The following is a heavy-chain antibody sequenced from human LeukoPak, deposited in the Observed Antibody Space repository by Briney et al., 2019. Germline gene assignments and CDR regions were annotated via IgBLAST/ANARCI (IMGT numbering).Heavy chain of an antibody. CDR3: ARDYGGSSPFDY. Sequence: PGGSLRLSCAASGFTFSSYAMSWVRQAPGKGLEWVSYISSSGSTIYDADSVKGRFTISRDNAKNSLYLQMNSLRAEDTAVYYCARDYGGSSPFDYWGQGTLVTVSS. CDR1: GFTFSSYA. V-gene: IGHV3-48*03. CDR2: ISSSGSTI. D-gene: IGHD4-23*01. J-gene: IGHJ4*02.